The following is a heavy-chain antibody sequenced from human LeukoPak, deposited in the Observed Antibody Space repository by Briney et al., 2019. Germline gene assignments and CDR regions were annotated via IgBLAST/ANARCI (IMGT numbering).Heavy chain of an antibody. CDR3: ARDPVPYYYDSSGYEYFDY. J-gene: IGHJ4*02. CDR1: GYTFTSYG. Sequence: ASVKVSCKASGYTFTSYGINWVRQAPEQGLEWMGGISGYNGNTKYAQKLQGRVTMTTDTSTSTAYMELRSLRSDDTAVYYCARDPVPYYYDSSGYEYFDYWGQGTLVTVSS. D-gene: IGHD3-22*01. V-gene: IGHV1-18*01. CDR2: ISGYNGNT.